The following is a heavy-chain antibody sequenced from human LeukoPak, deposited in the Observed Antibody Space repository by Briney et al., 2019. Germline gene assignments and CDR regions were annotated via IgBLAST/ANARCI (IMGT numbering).Heavy chain of an antibody. Sequence: GGSLRLSCAASGFTVSSNYMSWVRQAPGKGLEWVSVIYSGGSTYYADSVKGRFTISRDNAKNSLYLQMNSLRAEDTAVYYCARVGGPYYFDYWGQGTLVTVSS. CDR1: GFTVSSNY. V-gene: IGHV3-53*01. J-gene: IGHJ4*02. CDR2: IYSGGST. D-gene: IGHD2-15*01. CDR3: ARVGGPYYFDY.